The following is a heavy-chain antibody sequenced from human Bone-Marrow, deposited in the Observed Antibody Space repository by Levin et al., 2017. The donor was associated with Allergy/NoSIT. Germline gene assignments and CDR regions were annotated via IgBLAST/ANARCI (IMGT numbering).Heavy chain of an antibody. V-gene: IGHV4-34*01. CDR1: GGSFSGYY. D-gene: IGHD6-13*01. Sequence: SQTLSLTCAVYGGSFSGYYWSWIRQPPGKGLEWIGEINHSGSTNYNPSLKSRVTISVDTSKNQFSLKLSSVTAADTAVYYCARGRGSSWSLSFDPWGQGTLVTVSS. CDR3: ARGRGSSWSLSFDP. J-gene: IGHJ5*02. CDR2: INHSGST.